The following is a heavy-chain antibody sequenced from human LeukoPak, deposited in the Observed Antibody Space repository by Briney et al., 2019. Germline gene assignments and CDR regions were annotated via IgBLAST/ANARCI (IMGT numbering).Heavy chain of an antibody. CDR2: IIPILGIA. D-gene: IGHD4-17*01. J-gene: IGHJ3*02. Sequence: ASVKVSCKASGGTFSSYAISWVRQAPGQGLEWMGRIIPILGIANYAQKFQGRVTITADKSTSTAYMELSSLRSEDTAVYYCARVDYGDPGAFDIWGQGTMVTVSS. CDR1: GGTFSSYA. V-gene: IGHV1-69*04. CDR3: ARVDYGDPGAFDI.